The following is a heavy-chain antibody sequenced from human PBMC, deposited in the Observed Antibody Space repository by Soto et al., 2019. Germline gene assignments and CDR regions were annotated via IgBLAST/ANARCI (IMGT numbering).Heavy chain of an antibody. V-gene: IGHV4-34*01. Sequence: QVQLQQWGAGLLKPSETLSLTCAVYGGSFSGSYWSWIRQPPGRGLEWIGEINHSGSTNYNPSLKSRVTISVDTSKNQFSLKLSSVTAADTAVYYCARAYGDETQRQGGRSGDTGPWGQGTLVTVSS. J-gene: IGHJ5*02. CDR2: INHSGST. D-gene: IGHD4-17*01. CDR1: GGSFSGSY. CDR3: ARAYGDETQRQGGRSGDTGP.